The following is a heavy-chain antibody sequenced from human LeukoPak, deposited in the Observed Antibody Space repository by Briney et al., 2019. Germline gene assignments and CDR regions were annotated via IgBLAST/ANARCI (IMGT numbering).Heavy chain of an antibody. J-gene: IGHJ5*02. CDR2: IHPGDSDT. Sequence: GESLKISCKGSGYSFTSYWIGWVRQMPGKGLEWMGIIHPGDSDTRYSPSLQGQVTISADKSISAAYLQWSSLKASDTAMYYCARLSAPMDWFDPWGQGTLVTVSS. CDR3: ARLSAPMDWFDP. D-gene: IGHD5-24*01. V-gene: IGHV5-51*01. CDR1: GYSFTSYW.